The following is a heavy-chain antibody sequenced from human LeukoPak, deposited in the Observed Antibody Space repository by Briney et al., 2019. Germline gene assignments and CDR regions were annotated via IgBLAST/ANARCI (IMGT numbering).Heavy chain of an antibody. CDR1: GFTFSSYG. J-gene: IGHJ6*03. CDR3: ARDKAEYHYYYYMDV. V-gene: IGHV3-30*02. Sequence: PGGSLRLSCAASGFTFSSYGMHWVRQAPGKGLEWVSFIRHDESNKYYADSVRGRFTISRDNSKNTLYLQMNSLRVEDTAVYYCARDKAEYHYYYYMDVWGKGTTVTVSS. CDR2: IRHDESNK.